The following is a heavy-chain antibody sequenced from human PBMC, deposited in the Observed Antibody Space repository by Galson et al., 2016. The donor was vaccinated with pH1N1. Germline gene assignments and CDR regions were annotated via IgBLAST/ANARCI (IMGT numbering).Heavy chain of an antibody. CDR1: GFTFSRYG. Sequence: SLRLSCAASGFTFSRYGLHWVRQAPGKGLEWVAVIRYDGTKEYYADSVKGRLIISKDNSKNTLYLQMTDLSAEDTAVYYRARDIWISGYCSSISCSNLDDWGQGTLVTVSS. CDR2: IRYDGTKE. D-gene: IGHD2-2*01. J-gene: IGHJ4*02. CDR3: ARDIWISGYCSSISCSNLDD. V-gene: IGHV3-33*01.